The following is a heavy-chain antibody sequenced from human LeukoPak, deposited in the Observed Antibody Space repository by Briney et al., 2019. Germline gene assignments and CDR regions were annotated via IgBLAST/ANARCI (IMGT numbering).Heavy chain of an antibody. V-gene: IGHV4-39*01. CDR2: MYYSGST. CDR3: ARHVTLTGIPLRQPNWFDP. CDR1: GGSMSSSNSY. Sequence: SETLSLTCTVSGGSMSSSNSYWGWIRQPPGKGLEWIGSMYYSGSTYYNPSLKSRVTISVDTSKNEFSLKLSSVTAADMAVYYCARHVTLTGIPLRQPNWFDPWGQGTLVTVSS. J-gene: IGHJ5*02. D-gene: IGHD6-13*01.